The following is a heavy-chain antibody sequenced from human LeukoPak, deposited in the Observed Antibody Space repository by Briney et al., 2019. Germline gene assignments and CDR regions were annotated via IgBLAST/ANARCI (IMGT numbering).Heavy chain of an antibody. CDR2: ISAYNGST. CDR3: ARVRDYYDSSGYSPCDY. V-gene: IGHV1-18*01. D-gene: IGHD3-22*01. J-gene: IGHJ4*02. CDR1: GSAFTSYG. Sequence: ASVKLCFKASGSAFTSYGYSWVRQPPAPGLGWKGWISAYNGSTNCAQKLQGRVTMTTDTSTSTAYMELRSLRSDDTGVYYCARVRDYYDSSGYSPCDYGGQGTLVTVSS.